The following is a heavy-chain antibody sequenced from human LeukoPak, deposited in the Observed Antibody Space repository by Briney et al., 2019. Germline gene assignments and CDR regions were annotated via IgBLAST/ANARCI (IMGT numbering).Heavy chain of an antibody. D-gene: IGHD5-18*01. CDR3: ARDVTAMAYFDY. CDR2: IYYSGST. Sequence: PSETLSLTCTVSGGSISSYYWSWIRQPPGKGLEWIGYIYYSGSTNYNPSLKSRVTISVDTSKNQFSLKLSPVTAADTAVYYCARDVTAMAYFDYWGQGTLVTVSS. CDR1: GGSISSYY. V-gene: IGHV4-59*01. J-gene: IGHJ4*02.